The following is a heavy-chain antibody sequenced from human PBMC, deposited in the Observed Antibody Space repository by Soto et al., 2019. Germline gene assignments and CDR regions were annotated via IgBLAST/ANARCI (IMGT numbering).Heavy chain of an antibody. CDR1: GGSFSGYY. V-gene: IGHV4-34*01. CDR3: ARVTIWGTYRDIDY. CDR2: INHSGNT. Sequence: PSETLSLTCAVYGGSFSGYYWSWIRQPPGKGLEWIGEINHSGNTNYNPSLKSRVTISVDTSKNQFSLNLSSVTAADTAVYYCARVTIWGTYRDIDYWGQGTLVTVSS. J-gene: IGHJ4*02. D-gene: IGHD3-16*02.